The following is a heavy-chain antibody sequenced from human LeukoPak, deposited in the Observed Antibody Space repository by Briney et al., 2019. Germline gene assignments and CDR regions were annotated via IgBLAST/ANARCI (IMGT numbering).Heavy chain of an antibody. V-gene: IGHV3-30*04. CDR1: GFTFSNFA. CDR2: ISYDGSNK. CDR3: AKDLATSPRVYSSSWYIFDY. D-gene: IGHD6-13*01. J-gene: IGHJ4*02. Sequence: GGSLRLSCAASGFTFSNFAMHWVRQAPGKGLEWVAVISYDGSNKYYADSVKGRFTISRDNSKNTLYLQMNSLRAEDTAVYYCAKDLATSPRVYSSSWYIFDYWGQGTLVTVSS.